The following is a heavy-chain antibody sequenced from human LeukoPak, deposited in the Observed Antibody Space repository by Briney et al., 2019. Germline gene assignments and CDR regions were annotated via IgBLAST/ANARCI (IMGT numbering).Heavy chain of an antibody. CDR2: INPNSGGT. J-gene: IGHJ3*02. Sequence: ASVKVSCKASGYTFTGYYMHWVRQAPGQGLEWMGRINPNSGGTNYAQKFQGRVTMTRDTSISTAYMELSRLRSDDTAVCYCARDLAGASNAFDIWGQGTMVTVSS. CDR1: GYTFTGYY. D-gene: IGHD7-27*01. CDR3: ARDLAGASNAFDI. V-gene: IGHV1-2*06.